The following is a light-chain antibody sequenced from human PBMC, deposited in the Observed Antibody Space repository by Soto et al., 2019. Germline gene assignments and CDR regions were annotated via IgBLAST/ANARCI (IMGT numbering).Light chain of an antibody. V-gene: IGKV1-5*03. CDR1: QSISSW. J-gene: IGKJ4*01. Sequence: DIPMTQSPSTLSASVGDRVTITCRASQSISSWLAWYQQKPWKAPKLLIYKTSNLESGVPSRLSGSGSGTEFSLTISSLQPDGFATYYCLQYKSFSRPVGGGTRVEVK. CDR2: KTS. CDR3: LQYKSFSRP.